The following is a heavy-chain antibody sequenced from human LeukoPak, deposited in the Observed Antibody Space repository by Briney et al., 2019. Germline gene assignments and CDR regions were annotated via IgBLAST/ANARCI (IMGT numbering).Heavy chain of an antibody. CDR2: ISSSSSYI. D-gene: IGHD5-12*01. CDR3: ARDHLSLRQWLRLTPSSSDFGY. Sequence: GGSLRLSCAASGFTFSSYSMNWVRQAPGKGLEWVSSISSSSSYIYYADSVKGRFTISRDNAKNSLYLQMNSLRAEDTAVYYCARDHLSLRQWLRLTPSSSDFGYWGQGTLVTVSS. J-gene: IGHJ4*02. CDR1: GFTFSSYS. V-gene: IGHV3-21*01.